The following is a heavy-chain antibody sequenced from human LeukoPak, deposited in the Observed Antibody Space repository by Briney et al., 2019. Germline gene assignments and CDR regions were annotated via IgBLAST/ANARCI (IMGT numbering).Heavy chain of an antibody. CDR2: TDPSDSYT. V-gene: IGHV5-10-1*01. CDR3: ARREVRGAFSFDP. Sequence: GESLKISCKGSGYSFTSYWISWVRQMPGRGLEWMGRTDPSDSYTNYSPSFQGHVTISADKSISTAYLQWSSLKASDTAMYYCARREVRGAFSFDPWGQGTLVTVSS. D-gene: IGHD3-10*01. J-gene: IGHJ5*02. CDR1: GYSFTSYW.